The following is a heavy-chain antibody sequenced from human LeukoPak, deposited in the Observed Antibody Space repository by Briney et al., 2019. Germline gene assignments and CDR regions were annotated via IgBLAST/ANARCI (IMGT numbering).Heavy chain of an antibody. V-gene: IGHV3-11*04. CDR3: ARDNRDYDSSGYPAHFDY. CDR1: GFTVSNTY. Sequence: GGSLTLPCSAPGFTVSNTYLSWVRLAPGKGLEWVSYINSSGSTIYYADTVKGRFTISRDNAKNSLYLQMNSLRAEDTAVYYCARDNRDYDSSGYPAHFDYWGQGTLVTVSS. CDR2: INSSGSTI. D-gene: IGHD3-22*01. J-gene: IGHJ4*02.